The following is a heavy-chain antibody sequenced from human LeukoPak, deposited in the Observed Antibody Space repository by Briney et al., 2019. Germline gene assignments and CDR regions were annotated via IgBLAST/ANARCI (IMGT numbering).Heavy chain of an antibody. CDR3: ARVISSGWGTVYYYYYMDV. V-gene: IGHV3-7*01. J-gene: IGHJ6*03. D-gene: IGHD6-19*01. CDR1: GFTFSSYW. CDR2: IKQDGSEK. Sequence: PGGSLRLSCAASGFTFSSYWMSWVRQAPGKGLEWVANIKQDGSEKYYVDSVKGRFTISRDNAKNSLYLQMNSLRAEDTAVYYCARVISSGWGTVYYYYYMDVWGKGTTVTVSS.